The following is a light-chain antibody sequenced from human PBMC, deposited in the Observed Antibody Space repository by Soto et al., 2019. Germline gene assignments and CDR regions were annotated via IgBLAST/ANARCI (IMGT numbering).Light chain of an antibody. CDR2: END. Sequence: QSVLTQPPSVSAAPGQKVTISCSGSSSTIGTNYVSWYQHLPGTTPKLLINENDRRPSGIPDRFSDSKTGTSATLAITGLQTGDEAEYFCATWDTSLKGVVFGGGTKVTVL. CDR3: ATWDTSLKGVV. CDR1: SSTIGTNY. V-gene: IGLV1-51*01. J-gene: IGLJ2*01.